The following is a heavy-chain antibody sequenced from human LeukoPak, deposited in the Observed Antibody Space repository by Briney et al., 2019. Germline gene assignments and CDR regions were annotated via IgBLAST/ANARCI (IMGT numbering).Heavy chain of an antibody. J-gene: IGHJ4*02. Sequence: GGSLRLSCAASGFTFSNYDMHWVRQAPGKGLEWVAVISYDGTNKYYADSVKGRFTISRDNSKNTLHIQMTSLRAEDTAVYYCAKDDRGNEAPFDYWGQGTLSPSPQ. CDR1: GFTFSNYD. V-gene: IGHV3-30*18. CDR2: ISYDGTNK. CDR3: AKDDRGNEAPFDY.